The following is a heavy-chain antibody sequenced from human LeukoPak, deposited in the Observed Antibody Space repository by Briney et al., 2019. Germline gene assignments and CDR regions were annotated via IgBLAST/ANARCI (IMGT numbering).Heavy chain of an antibody. J-gene: IGHJ4*02. CDR3: ARGTLYRGWSYYLDF. Sequence: SETLSLTCTVYGGSISSYYWSWIRQPAGKGLEWIGRIYTSGSTNYNPSLKSRVNTSGDTSKNQFSLKLSSVTAADTAMYYCARGTLYRGWSYYLDFWGQGSQVTVSS. V-gene: IGHV4-4*07. CDR2: IYTSGST. CDR1: GGSISSYY. D-gene: IGHD6-19*01.